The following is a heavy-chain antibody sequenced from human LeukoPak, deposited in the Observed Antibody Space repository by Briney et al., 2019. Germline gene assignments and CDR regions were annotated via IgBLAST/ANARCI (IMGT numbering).Heavy chain of an antibody. J-gene: IGHJ6*03. D-gene: IGHD3-10*01. V-gene: IGHV3-30*04. CDR3: ARGWELLWFGGYYYYMDV. CDR2: ISYDGSNK. CDR1: GFTFSSYA. Sequence: PGGSLRLSCAASGFTFSSYAMHWVRQAPGKGLEWVAVISYDGSNKYYADSVKGRFTISRDNSKNTLYLQMNSLRAEDTAVYYCARGWELLWFGGYYYYMDVWGKGTTVTISS.